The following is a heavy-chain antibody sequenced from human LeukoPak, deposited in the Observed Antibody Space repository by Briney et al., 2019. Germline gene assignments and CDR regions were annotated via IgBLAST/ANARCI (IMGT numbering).Heavy chain of an antibody. Sequence: PGGSLRLSCGASGFTFNCFSMSWVRQPPGKGLEWGSANAGRGDNTWYADSVKGRFTISRDNSKNTLYLQMNSLRAEDTAMYYCAKDLWASETGVGTSRLADYWGQGTLVTVSS. J-gene: IGHJ4*02. D-gene: IGHD6-19*01. CDR3: AKDLWASETGVGTSRLADY. CDR1: GFTFNCFS. CDR2: NAGRGDNT. V-gene: IGHV3-23*01.